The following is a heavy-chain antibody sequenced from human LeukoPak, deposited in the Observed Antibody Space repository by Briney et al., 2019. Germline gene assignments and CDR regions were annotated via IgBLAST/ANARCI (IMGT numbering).Heavy chain of an antibody. CDR1: GFTFTTYP. J-gene: IGHJ4*02. Sequence: GGSLRLSCAASGFTFTTYPMSWVRQAPGKGLEWVSAISASGGGTYYADSVKGRFTISRDNSRSTVFLQMSSLRAEDPAVYYCAKAPHCPNDVCRYFDYWGQGILVTVSS. CDR3: AKAPHCPNDVCRYFDY. D-gene: IGHD2-8*01. CDR2: ISASGGGT. V-gene: IGHV3-23*01.